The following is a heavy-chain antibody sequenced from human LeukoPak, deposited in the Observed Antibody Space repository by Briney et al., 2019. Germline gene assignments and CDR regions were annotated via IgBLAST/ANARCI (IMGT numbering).Heavy chain of an antibody. CDR3: ARVSVLGQWELFDY. J-gene: IGHJ4*02. Sequence: PGGSLRLSCAASGFTFSSYWMSWVRQAPGKGLEWVANIKQDGSEKYYVDSVKGRFTISRDNAKNSLYLQMNSLRAEDTAVYYCARVSVLGQWELFDYWGQGTLVTVSS. V-gene: IGHV3-7*03. D-gene: IGHD1-26*01. CDR2: IKQDGSEK. CDR1: GFTFSSYW.